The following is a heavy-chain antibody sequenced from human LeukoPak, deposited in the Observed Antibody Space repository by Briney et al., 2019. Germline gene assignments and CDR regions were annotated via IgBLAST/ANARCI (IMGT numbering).Heavy chain of an antibody. CDR2: INHSGST. J-gene: IGHJ6*03. V-gene: IGHV4-39*07. CDR3: ARDRPHYSSSWYTYYYYYMDV. CDR1: GGSISSSSYY. Sequence: PSETLSLTCTVSGGSISSSSYYWGWIRQPPGKGLEWIGEINHSGSTNYNPSLKSRVTISVDTSKNQFSLKLSSVTAADTAVYYCARDRPHYSSSWYTYYYYYMDVWGKGTTVTVSS. D-gene: IGHD6-13*01.